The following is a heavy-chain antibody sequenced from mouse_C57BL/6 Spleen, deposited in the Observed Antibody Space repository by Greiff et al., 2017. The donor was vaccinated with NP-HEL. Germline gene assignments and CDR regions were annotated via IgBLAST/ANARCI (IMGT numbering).Heavy chain of an antibody. CDR3: ASDYYGSSSWFAY. J-gene: IGHJ3*01. CDR1: GFTFSSYA. D-gene: IGHD1-1*01. Sequence: EVKVVESGGGLVKPGGSLKLSCAASGFTFSSYAMSWVRQTPEKRLEWVATISDGGSYTYYPDNVKGRFTFSRDNAKNNLYLQMSHLKSEDTAMYYCASDYYGSSSWFAYWGQGTLVTVSA. CDR2: ISDGGSYT. V-gene: IGHV5-4*03.